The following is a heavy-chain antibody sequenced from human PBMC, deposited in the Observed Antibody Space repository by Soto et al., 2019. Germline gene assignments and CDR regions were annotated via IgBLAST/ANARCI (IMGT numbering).Heavy chain of an antibody. J-gene: IGHJ4*02. V-gene: IGHV4-39*01. CDR2: IFYSGNT. CDR3: ARLSSGYYYAYFDY. Sequence: SETLSLTCTVSGGSISGSTYYWGWIRQPPGKGLQWIGNIFYSGNTFYNPSLKSRVTISVDTSKNQFSLKLSSVTAADTAVYYCARLSSGYYYAYFDYWGRGTLVTVSS. D-gene: IGHD3-22*01. CDR1: GGSISGSTYY.